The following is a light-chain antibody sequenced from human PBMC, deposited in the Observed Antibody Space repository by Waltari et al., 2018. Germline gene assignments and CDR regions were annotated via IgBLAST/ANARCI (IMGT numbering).Light chain of an antibody. Sequence: QSVLTQPPSASGTPGQRVTISCSGSSSNIGRNTVNWYQQPPGTAPKLLIYSNNQRPSGVPDRFAGSKSGTSASLAISGLQSEDEADYYCAAWDDSLNGHVVFGGGTKLTVL. CDR3: AAWDDSLNGHVV. V-gene: IGLV1-44*01. CDR2: SNN. J-gene: IGLJ2*01. CDR1: SSNIGRNT.